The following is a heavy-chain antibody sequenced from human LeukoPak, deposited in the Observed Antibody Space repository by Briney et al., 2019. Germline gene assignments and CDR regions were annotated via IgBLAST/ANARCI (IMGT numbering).Heavy chain of an antibody. CDR3: ARVPLSDAGGRYYSH. CDR2: INTGNGNT. Sequence: ASVKVSCKTSGYSFANYGMHWVRQAPRQSLEWMGWINTGNGNTKSSQKFQDRVALTRDTSASTAYMELNSLSSEDTAVYYCARVPLSDAGGRYYSHWGQGTLVTVSS. V-gene: IGHV1-3*04. CDR1: GYSFANYG. J-gene: IGHJ1*01. D-gene: IGHD2-8*02.